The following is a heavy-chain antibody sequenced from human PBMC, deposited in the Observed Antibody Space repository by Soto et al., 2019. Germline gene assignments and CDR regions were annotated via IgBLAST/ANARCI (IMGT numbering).Heavy chain of an antibody. V-gene: IGHV4-39*01. CDR2: IYYSGST. CDR1: GGSISSSSYY. J-gene: IGHJ6*03. CDR3: ARPAAMAGYYYYYYMDV. Sequence: QLQLQESGPGLVKPSETLSLTCTVSGGSISSSSYYWGWIRQPPGKGLEWIGSIYYSGSTYYNPSLKSRVTISVDTSKNQFSLKLSYVTAADTAVYYGARPAAMAGYYYYYYMDVWGKGTTVTVSS. D-gene: IGHD2-2*01.